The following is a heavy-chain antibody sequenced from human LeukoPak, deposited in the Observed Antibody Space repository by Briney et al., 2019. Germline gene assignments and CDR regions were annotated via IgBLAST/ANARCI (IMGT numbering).Heavy chain of an antibody. CDR3: ASEYYYGSGSYYSQLLAFDI. J-gene: IGHJ3*02. D-gene: IGHD3-10*01. CDR1: GGSVSSGSYY. V-gene: IGHV4-61*01. CDR2: IYYSGST. Sequence: PSETLSLTCTVSGGSVSSGSYYWSWIRRPPGKGLEWIGYIYYSGSTNYNPSLKSRVTISVDTSKNQFSLKLSSVTAADTAVYYCASEYYYGSGSYYSQLLAFDIWGQGTMVTVSS.